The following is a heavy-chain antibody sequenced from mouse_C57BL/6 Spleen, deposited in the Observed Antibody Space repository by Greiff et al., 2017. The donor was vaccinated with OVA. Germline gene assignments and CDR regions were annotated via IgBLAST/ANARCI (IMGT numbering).Heavy chain of an antibody. CDR3: AMGGNYEAMDY. CDR2: IHPSDSDT. CDR1: GYTFTSYW. Sequence: QVQLQQPGAELVKPGASVKVSCKASGYTFTSYWMHWVKQRPGQGLEWIGRIHPSDSDTNYNQKFKGKATLTVDKSSSTAYMQLSSLTSEDSAVYYCAMGGNYEAMDYGGQGTSVTVSS. D-gene: IGHD2-1*01. J-gene: IGHJ4*01. V-gene: IGHV1-74*01.